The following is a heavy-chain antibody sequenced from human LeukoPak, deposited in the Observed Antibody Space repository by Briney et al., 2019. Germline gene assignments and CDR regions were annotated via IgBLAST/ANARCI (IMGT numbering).Heavy chain of an antibody. Sequence: GGSLRLSCAASGFTFSDHYMDWVRQAPGKGLEWVGRTRNKANSYTTEYAASVKGRFTISRDDSKNSLYLQMNSLKTEDTAVYYCARSRSGSYGQYYFDYWGQGTLVTVSS. V-gene: IGHV3-72*01. CDR1: GFTFSDHY. J-gene: IGHJ4*02. D-gene: IGHD1-26*01. CDR3: ARSRSGSYGQYYFDY. CDR2: TRNKANSYTT.